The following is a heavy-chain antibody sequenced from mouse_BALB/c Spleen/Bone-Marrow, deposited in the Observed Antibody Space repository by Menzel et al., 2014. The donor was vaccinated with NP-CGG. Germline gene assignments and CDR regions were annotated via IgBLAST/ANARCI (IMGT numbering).Heavy chain of an antibody. CDR2: IDTSYTYT. CDR3: ANIYYGDYGWFSY. V-gene: IGHV1-69*01. D-gene: IGHD2-13*01. Sequence: QVQLQQSGAELVMPGASVKMSCKASGYTFTDYWIHWVKQRPGQGLEWIGAIDTSYTYTTYNQKFKGKATLTVDASSSTAYIQLSSLTSEDSAVYYCANIYYGDYGWFSYWGQRTLITVSA. J-gene: IGHJ3*01. CDR1: GYTFTDYW.